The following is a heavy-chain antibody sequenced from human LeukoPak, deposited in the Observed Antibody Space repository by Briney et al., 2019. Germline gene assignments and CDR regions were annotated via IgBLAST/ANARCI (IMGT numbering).Heavy chain of an antibody. J-gene: IGHJ4*02. CDR2: ISSSGSTI. D-gene: IGHD2-21*01. Sequence: PGGSLRLSCAASGFTFSNYEMNWVRQAPGKGLEWVSYISSSGSTIYCADSVKGRFTISRDNAKDSLYLQMNSLRAEDTAVYYCARGYLKRDYWGQGTLVTVSS. CDR1: GFTFSNYE. V-gene: IGHV3-48*03. CDR3: ARGYLKRDY.